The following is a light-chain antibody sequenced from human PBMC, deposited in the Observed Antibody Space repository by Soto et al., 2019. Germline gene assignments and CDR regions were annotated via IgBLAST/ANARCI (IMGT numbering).Light chain of an antibody. Sequence: QSALTQPASLSGSPGQSITISCTGTSSDVGGFNYGSWYQQHLGKAPKLMIYDVTNRPSGVSYRFSGSKSGNTASLTISGLQAEDEADYYCNSYTSSRTYVFGTGTKLTVL. V-gene: IGLV2-14*03. CDR3: NSYTSSRTYV. J-gene: IGLJ1*01. CDR2: DVT. CDR1: SSDVGGFNY.